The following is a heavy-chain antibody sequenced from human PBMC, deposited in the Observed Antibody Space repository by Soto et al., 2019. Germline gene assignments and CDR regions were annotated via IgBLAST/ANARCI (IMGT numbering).Heavy chain of an antibody. CDR1: GGSISSGGYY. CDR3: ARGDFTVLDY. D-gene: IGHD3-3*01. J-gene: IGHJ4*02. CDR2: IYYSGST. Sequence: SETLSLTCTVSGGSISSGGYYWSWIRQHPGKGLEWIGYIYYSGSTYYNPSLKSRVTISVDTSKNQFSLKLSSVTAADTAVYYCARGDFTVLDYWGQGTLVTVSS. V-gene: IGHV4-31*03.